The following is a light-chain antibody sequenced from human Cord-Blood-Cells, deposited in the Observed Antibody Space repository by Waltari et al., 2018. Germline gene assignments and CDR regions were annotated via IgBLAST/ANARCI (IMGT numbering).Light chain of an antibody. Sequence: DIQMTQSPSSLSASVGDRVTITCRASQSISSYLNWYQQKPGKAPKLLIYAASSLTSGVPSRCRGSGSGTDCTLTISSLQPEDFATYYCQQSYSTPYTFGQGTKLEIK. CDR1: QSISSY. CDR3: QQSYSTPYT. J-gene: IGKJ2*01. V-gene: IGKV1-39*01. CDR2: AAS.